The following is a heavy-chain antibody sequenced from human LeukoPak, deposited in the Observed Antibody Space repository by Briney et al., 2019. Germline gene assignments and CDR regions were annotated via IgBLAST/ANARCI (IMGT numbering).Heavy chain of an antibody. CDR2: ISAYNGNT. CDR1: GYTFTSYG. J-gene: IGHJ5*02. CDR3: ARRSIAAPPRFDP. D-gene: IGHD6-6*01. V-gene: IGHV1-18*01. Sequence: ASVKVSCKASGYTFTSYGISWVRQAPGQGLEWMGWISAYNGNTNYAQKLQGRVTMTRNTSISTAYMELSSLRSEDTAVYYCARRSIAAPPRFDPWGQGTLVTVSS.